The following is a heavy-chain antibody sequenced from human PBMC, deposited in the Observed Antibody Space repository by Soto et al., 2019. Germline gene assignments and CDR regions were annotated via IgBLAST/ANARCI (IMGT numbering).Heavy chain of an antibody. J-gene: IGHJ4*02. D-gene: IGHD1-7*01. CDR2: SYYSGTT. Sequence: SETLSLTCTVSGGSINNYYWSWIRQSPGRGLEWIGCSYYSGTTNYNPSLSSRVTISIGASKTQFSLRLRSVTAADTAVYYCARRQDWNYLFDNWGPGILFTVSS. CDR1: GGSINNYY. V-gene: IGHV4-59*01. CDR3: ARRQDWNYLFDN.